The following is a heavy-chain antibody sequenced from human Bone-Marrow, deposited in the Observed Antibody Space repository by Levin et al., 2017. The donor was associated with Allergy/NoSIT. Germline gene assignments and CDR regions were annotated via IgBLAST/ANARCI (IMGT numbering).Heavy chain of an antibody. CDR3: ARKGISNCGGRDCDAFDI. D-gene: IGHD2-21*01. V-gene: IGHV4-30-4*01. CDR1: GGSISSGDYY. J-gene: IGHJ3*02. CDR2: IYYSGST. Sequence: PSETLSLTCTVSGGSISSGDYYWSWIRQPPGKGLEWIGYIYYSGSTYYNPSLKSRVTISVDTSKNQFSLKLSSVTAADTAVYYCARKGISNCGGRDCDAFDIWGQGTMVTVSS.